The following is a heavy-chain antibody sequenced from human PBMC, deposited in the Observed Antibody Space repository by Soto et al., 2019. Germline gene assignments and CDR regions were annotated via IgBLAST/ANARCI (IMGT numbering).Heavy chain of an antibody. D-gene: IGHD7-27*01. Sequence: GGSLRLSCSASGFTFSSYAMHWVRQAPGKGQEYVSAISSNGGSTYYADSVKGRFTISRDNSKNTLYLQMSSLRAEDTAVYYCVKDRQLGNDAFDIWGQGTMVTVSS. J-gene: IGHJ3*02. CDR2: ISSNGGST. CDR3: VKDRQLGNDAFDI. CDR1: GFTFSSYA. V-gene: IGHV3-64D*06.